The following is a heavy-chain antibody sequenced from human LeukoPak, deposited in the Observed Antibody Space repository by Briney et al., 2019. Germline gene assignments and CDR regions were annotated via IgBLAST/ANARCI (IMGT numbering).Heavy chain of an antibody. CDR2: IYSGGST. CDR1: GFTVSSNY. J-gene: IGHJ4*02. D-gene: IGHD3-22*01. Sequence: GGSLRLSCAASGFTVSSNYMSWVRQAPGKGLEWVSVIYSGGSTYYADSVKGRFTISRDNSKNTLYLQMNSLRAEDTAVYYCYSMIVVTIRLINNYWGQGTLVTVSS. V-gene: IGHV3-66*01. CDR3: YSMIVVTIRLINNY.